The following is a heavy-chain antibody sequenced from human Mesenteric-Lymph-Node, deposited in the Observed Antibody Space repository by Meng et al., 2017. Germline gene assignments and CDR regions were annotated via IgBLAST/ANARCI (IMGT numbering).Heavy chain of an antibody. D-gene: IGHD3-9*01. J-gene: IGHJ6*02. CDR1: GFSLSTSGMC. Sequence: SGPTLVKPTQTLTLTCTFSGFSLSTSGMCVSWVRQPPGKALEWLALIDWDDDKYYSTSLKTRLTISKDTSKNQVVLTMTNMDPVDTATYYCARTSVDLRYFDWFYGMDVWGQGTTVTVSS. CDR2: IDWDDDK. CDR3: ARTSVDLRYFDWFYGMDV. V-gene: IGHV2-70*20.